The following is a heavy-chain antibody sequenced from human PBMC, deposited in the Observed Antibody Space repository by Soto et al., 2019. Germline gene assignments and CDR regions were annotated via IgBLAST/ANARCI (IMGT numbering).Heavy chain of an antibody. CDR1: GFTFSSYA. V-gene: IGHV3-23*01. Sequence: EVQLLESGGGLVQPGGSLRLSCAASGFTFSSYAMSWVRQAPGKGLAWVSGISVSGGSTYYADSVKGRFTISRDNSKNTLYLQMNSLRAEDTAVSYWASNTRYDPPDYWGQGTLVTVSS. J-gene: IGHJ4*02. CDR2: ISVSGGST. D-gene: IGHD3-16*01. CDR3: ASNTRYDPPDY.